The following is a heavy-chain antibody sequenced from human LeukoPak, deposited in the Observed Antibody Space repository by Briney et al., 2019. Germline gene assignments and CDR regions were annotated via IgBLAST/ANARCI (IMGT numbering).Heavy chain of an antibody. J-gene: IGHJ1*01. D-gene: IGHD2-2*03. CDR3: ARDGYCSSTSCYAYFQH. CDR1: GYTFTGYY. V-gene: IGHV1-2*02. Sequence: ASVKVSCKASGYTFTGYYMHWVRQAPGQGLEWMGWINPNSGGTNYAQKFQGRVTMTRDTSISTAYMELSRLRSDDTAVYYCARDGYCSSTSCYAYFQHWGQSTLVTVSS. CDR2: INPNSGGT.